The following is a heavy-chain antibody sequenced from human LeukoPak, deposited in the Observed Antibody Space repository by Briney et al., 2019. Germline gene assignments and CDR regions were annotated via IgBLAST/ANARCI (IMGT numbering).Heavy chain of an antibody. Sequence: GSLTLSCATSGFIFSNYAMSWIRQPPGKGLEWIGSIYYSGSTYYNPSLKSRVTISVDRSKNQFSLKLSSVTAADTAVYYCATPGYYDSSGYYVAEYFQHWGQGTLVTVSS. D-gene: IGHD3-22*01. CDR3: ATPGYYDSSGYYVAEYFQH. V-gene: IGHV4-39*01. J-gene: IGHJ1*01. CDR1: GFIFSNYA. CDR2: IYYSGST.